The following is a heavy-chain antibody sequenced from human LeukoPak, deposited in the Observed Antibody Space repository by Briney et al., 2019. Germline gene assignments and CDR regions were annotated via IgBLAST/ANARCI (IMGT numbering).Heavy chain of an antibody. J-gene: IGHJ4*02. D-gene: IGHD5-18*01. CDR2: ISGSGGRT. CDR3: AKDIWGGTAMVFDY. V-gene: IGHV3-23*01. CDR1: GFTFSNAW. Sequence: GGSLRLSCAASGFTFSNAWMSWVRQAPGKGLEWVSGISGSGGRTFYADAVKGRFTISRDNSKNTLYLHMNNLRDDDTAVYYCAKDIWGGTAMVFDYWGQGTLVTVSS.